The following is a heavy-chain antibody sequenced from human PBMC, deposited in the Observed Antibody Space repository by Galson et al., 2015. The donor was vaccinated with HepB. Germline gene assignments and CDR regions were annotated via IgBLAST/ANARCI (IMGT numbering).Heavy chain of an antibody. V-gene: IGHV3-33*01. J-gene: IGHJ4*02. CDR1: GFTFSSYG. Sequence: SLRLSCAASGFTFSSYGMHWVRQAPGKGLEWVAVIWYDGSNKYYADSVKGRFTISRDNSKNTLYLQMNSLRAEDTAVYYCARDPFCSSTSCYEEGVMITFGGVIRWGQGTLVTVSS. CDR3: ARDPFCSSTSCYEEGVMITFGGVIR. CDR2: IWYDGSNK. D-gene: IGHD3-16*02.